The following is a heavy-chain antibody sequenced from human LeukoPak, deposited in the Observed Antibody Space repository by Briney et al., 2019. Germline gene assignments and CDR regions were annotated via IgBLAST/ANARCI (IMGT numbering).Heavy chain of an antibody. Sequence: PGGSLRLSCVASGFIFSDYWMSWVRQAPGMGLEWVANIETDGDEKNYVDSVKGRFTISRDNAKNSLYLRMNSLGDEDMAVYYCARDIPSGFYTPDYWGQGTLVTVSS. CDR2: IETDGDEK. CDR1: GFIFSDYW. D-gene: IGHD5-12*01. J-gene: IGHJ4*02. CDR3: ARDIPSGFYTPDY. V-gene: IGHV3-7*01.